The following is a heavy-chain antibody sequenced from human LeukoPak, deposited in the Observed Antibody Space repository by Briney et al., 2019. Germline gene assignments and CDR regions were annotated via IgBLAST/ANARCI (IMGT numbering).Heavy chain of an antibody. Sequence: GGSLRLSCAASGFTFSRYGMHWVRQAPGKGLEWVTAISYDGSNKYYADSVKGRFTISRDNAKNSLYLQMNSLRAEDTAVYYCARGSTYSSGWYTGFDYWGQGTLVTVSS. J-gene: IGHJ4*02. CDR3: ARGSTYSSGWYTGFDY. V-gene: IGHV3-30*04. D-gene: IGHD6-19*01. CDR2: ISYDGSNK. CDR1: GFTFSRYG.